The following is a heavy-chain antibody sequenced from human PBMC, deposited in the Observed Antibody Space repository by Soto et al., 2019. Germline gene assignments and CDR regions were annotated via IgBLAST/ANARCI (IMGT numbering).Heavy chain of an antibody. D-gene: IGHD3-9*01. J-gene: IGHJ6*02. CDR2: IYYSGST. Sequence: SETLSLTCTVSGGSISSGGYYWSWIRQHPGKGLEWIGYIYYSGSTYYNPSLKSRVTISVDTSKNQFSLKLSSVTAADTAVYYCAREGSGDVLRYFDWSYYYYGMDVWGQGTTVTVSS. CDR3: AREGSGDVLRYFDWSYYYYGMDV. V-gene: IGHV4-31*03. CDR1: GGSISSGGYY.